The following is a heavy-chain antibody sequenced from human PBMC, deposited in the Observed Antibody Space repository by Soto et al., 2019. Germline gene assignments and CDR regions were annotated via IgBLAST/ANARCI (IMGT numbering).Heavy chain of an antibody. CDR1: GFTFDDYA. CDR3: ARETPPLYSSSIVEVGPFDY. V-gene: IGHV3-9*01. Sequence: GGSLRLSCAASGFTFDDYAMHWVRQAPGKGLEWVSGISWNSGSIGYADSVKGRFTISRDNAKNSLYLQMNSLRAEDTAVYYCARETPPLYSSSIVEVGPFDYWGQGTLVTVSS. D-gene: IGHD6-6*01. CDR2: ISWNSGSI. J-gene: IGHJ4*02.